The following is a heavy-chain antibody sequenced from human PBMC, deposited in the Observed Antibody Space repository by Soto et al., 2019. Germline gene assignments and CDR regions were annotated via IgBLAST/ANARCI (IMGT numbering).Heavy chain of an antibody. D-gene: IGHD6-13*01. Sequence: PSETLSLTCTVSGGSISSDSYYWSWIRQPPGKGLEWIGYIYYSGSTNYNPSLKSRVTISVDTSKNQFSLKLSSVTAADTAVYYCARVAYHSSSWSFAPAYYFDYWGQGTLVTVSS. CDR1: GGSISSDSYY. J-gene: IGHJ4*02. CDR2: IYYSGST. CDR3: ARVAYHSSSWSFAPAYYFDY. V-gene: IGHV4-61*01.